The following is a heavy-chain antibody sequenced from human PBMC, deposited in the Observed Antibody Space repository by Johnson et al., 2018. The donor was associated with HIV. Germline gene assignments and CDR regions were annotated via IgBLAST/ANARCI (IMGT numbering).Heavy chain of an antibody. CDR3: AREGLIVGATLGAFDI. D-gene: IGHD1-26*01. Sequence: VQLVESGGGLVQPGGPLRLSCAASGFTFSSYAMHWVRQAPWKGLEYVSAISSNGGSTYYANSVKGRFTLSRDNSTNTLYLQMGSLRAEDMAVYYCAREGLIVGATLGAFDIWGQGTMVTVSS. V-gene: IGHV3-64*01. CDR2: ISSNGGST. J-gene: IGHJ3*02. CDR1: GFTFSSYA.